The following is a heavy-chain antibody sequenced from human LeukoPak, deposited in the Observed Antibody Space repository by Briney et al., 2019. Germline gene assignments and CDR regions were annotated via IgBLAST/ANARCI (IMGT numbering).Heavy chain of an antibody. V-gene: IGHV3-53*01. CDR1: GFTVSNNY. CDR3: ARGSGSH. J-gene: IGHJ4*02. Sequence: PGGSLRLSCAASGFTVSNNYMSWVRQAPGKGLEWVSVTQSGGTTYYSDSVKGRFTISRDNSRNTLYLQMNSLRVEDTAVYYCARGSGSHWGQGILVTVSS. CDR2: TQSGGTT. D-gene: IGHD7-27*01.